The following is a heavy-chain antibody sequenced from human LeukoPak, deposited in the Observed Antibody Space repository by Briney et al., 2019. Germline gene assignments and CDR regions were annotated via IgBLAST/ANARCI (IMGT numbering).Heavy chain of an antibody. J-gene: IGHJ4*02. V-gene: IGHV1-2*02. D-gene: IGHD3-22*01. Sequence: ASVNLSCKASAYTFTGYYMHWVRHAPGQGLEWMGWINPNSGGTNYAQKFQGRVTMTRDTSISTAYMELSRLRSDDTAVYYCARVPPYYYDSSGYYYYDYWGQGTLVTVSS. CDR2: INPNSGGT. CDR3: ARVPPYYYDSSGYYYYDY. CDR1: AYTFTGYY.